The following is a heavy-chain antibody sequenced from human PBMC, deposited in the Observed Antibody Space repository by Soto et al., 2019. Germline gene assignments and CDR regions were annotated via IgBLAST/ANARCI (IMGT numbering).Heavy chain of an antibody. Sequence: GASVKVSCKASGYTFTSYGISWVRQAPGQGLEWMGWISAYNGNTNYAQKLQGRVTMTTDTSTSTAYMELRSLRSDDTAVYYCARDELGYCSSTSCHENYFDYWGQGTLVTVSS. V-gene: IGHV1-18*01. CDR3: ARDELGYCSSTSCHENYFDY. CDR2: ISAYNGNT. CDR1: GYTFTSYG. J-gene: IGHJ4*02. D-gene: IGHD2-2*01.